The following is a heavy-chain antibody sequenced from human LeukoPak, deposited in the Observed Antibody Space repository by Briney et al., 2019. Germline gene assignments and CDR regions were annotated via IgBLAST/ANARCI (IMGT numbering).Heavy chain of an antibody. CDR2: IYQSGST. J-gene: IGHJ4*02. V-gene: IGHV4-4*02. CDR1: GGSISSSNW. Sequence: SGTLSLTCAVSGGSISSSNWWSWVRQPPGKGLEWIGEIYQSGSTNYNPSLKSRVTISVDKSKNQFSLRLTSVTAADTAVYYCARGEEYGSGTVHFDSWGQGTLVTVSS. D-gene: IGHD3-10*01. CDR3: ARGEEYGSGTVHFDS.